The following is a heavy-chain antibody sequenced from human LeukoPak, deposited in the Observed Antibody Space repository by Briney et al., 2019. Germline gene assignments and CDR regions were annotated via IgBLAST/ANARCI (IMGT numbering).Heavy chain of an antibody. CDR2: IITVYERT. CDR3: ARGRREYSFSSALDS. V-gene: IGHV1-69*13. J-gene: IGHJ4*02. D-gene: IGHD6-6*01. Sequence: AASVKVSCKASGGTFSSYAVTWVRQAPGQGLEWMGTIITVYERTDYAENFQGRVTFNADVYTSSAYMELSNLTSDDTAVCFCARGRREYSFSSALDSWGQGTPIIVSS. CDR1: GGTFSSYA.